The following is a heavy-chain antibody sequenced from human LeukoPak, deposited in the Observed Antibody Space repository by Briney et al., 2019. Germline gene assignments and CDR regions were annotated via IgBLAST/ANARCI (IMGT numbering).Heavy chain of an antibody. J-gene: IGHJ4*02. CDR1: GFTFDDYG. CDR3: AKDENRGGATPLDY. Sequence: GGSLRLSCAASGFTFDDYGMSWVRQVPGKGLEWVSGINWNGSGAGYADSVKGRFTISRDNSKNSLYLQMNSLRTEDAAFYYCAKDENRGGATPLDYWGQGTLVTVSS. V-gene: IGHV3-20*04. CDR2: INWNGSGA. D-gene: IGHD1-26*01.